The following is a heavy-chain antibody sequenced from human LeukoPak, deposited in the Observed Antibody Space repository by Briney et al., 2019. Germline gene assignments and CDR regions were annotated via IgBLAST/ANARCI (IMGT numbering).Heavy chain of an antibody. CDR1: GFTFSSYG. CDR3: ARDQPIGYNYGYPFDN. D-gene: IGHD5-18*01. Sequence: GGPLRLSCAASGFTFSSYGMHWVRQAPGKGLEWVAFIRYDGSNKYYADSVKGRFTISRDNSKNTLYLQMNSLRVEDTAVYYCARDQPIGYNYGYPFDNWGQGTLVTVSS. CDR2: IRYDGSNK. V-gene: IGHV3-30*02. J-gene: IGHJ4*02.